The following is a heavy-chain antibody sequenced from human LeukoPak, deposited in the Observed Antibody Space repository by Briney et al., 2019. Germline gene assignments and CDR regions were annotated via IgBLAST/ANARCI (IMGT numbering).Heavy chain of an antibody. J-gene: IGHJ4*02. CDR3: AKSLELVGANPEYYFDY. Sequence: GSLRLSCAASGFTFSSYAMSWVRQAPGKGLEWVSAISGSGGSTYYADSVKGRFTISRDNSKNTLYLQMNSLRAEDTAVYYCAKSLELVGANPEYYFDYWGQGTLVTVSS. CDR2: ISGSGGST. D-gene: IGHD1-7*01. V-gene: IGHV3-23*01. CDR1: GFTFSSYA.